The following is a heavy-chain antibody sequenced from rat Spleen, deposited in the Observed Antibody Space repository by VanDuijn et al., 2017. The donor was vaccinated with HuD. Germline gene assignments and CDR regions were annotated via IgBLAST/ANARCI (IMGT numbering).Heavy chain of an antibody. CDR1: GFSLSNYG. J-gene: IGHJ4*01. D-gene: IGHD1-6*01. CDR2: IWGNGNA. V-gene: IGHV2-13*01. Sequence: QVQLKESGPGLVKPSLTLSLTCTVSGFSLSNYGVFWVRQPPGKGLEWMGVIWGNGNANYNSVLKSRLSISRDTSKSQVFLKMNSVQTEDTATYYCARLMYTTDGVMDAWGQGASVTVSS. CDR3: ARLMYTTDGVMDA.